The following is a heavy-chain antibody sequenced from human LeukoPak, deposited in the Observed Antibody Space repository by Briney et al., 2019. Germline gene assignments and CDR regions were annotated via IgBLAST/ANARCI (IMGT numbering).Heavy chain of an antibody. D-gene: IGHD1-26*01. V-gene: IGHV3-21*01. CDR2: ISSSSSYI. J-gene: IGHJ6*03. Sequence: GGSLRLSCAASGFTFSSYSMNWVRQAPGKGLEWVSSISSSSSYIYYADSVKGRFTISRDNAKNSLYLQMNSLRAEDTAVYYCARDAPPTGRPGTRYYYYMDVWGKGTTVTVSS. CDR3: ARDAPPTGRPGTRYYYYMDV. CDR1: GFTFSSYS.